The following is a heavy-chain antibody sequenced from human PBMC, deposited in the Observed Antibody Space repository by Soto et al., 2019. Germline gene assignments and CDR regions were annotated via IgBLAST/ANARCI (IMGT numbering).Heavy chain of an antibody. Sequence: QVQLVESGGGVVQPGRSLRLSCAASGFTFSSYAMHWVRQAPGKGLEWVAVISYDGSNKYYADSVKGRFTISRDNSKNTLYLQMISLRAEDTGVYYCARDPLWGTAMVLWYLDLWGRGTLVTVSS. D-gene: IGHD5-18*01. CDR2: ISYDGSNK. CDR1: GFTFSSYA. V-gene: IGHV3-30-3*01. CDR3: ARDPLWGTAMVLWYLDL. J-gene: IGHJ2*01.